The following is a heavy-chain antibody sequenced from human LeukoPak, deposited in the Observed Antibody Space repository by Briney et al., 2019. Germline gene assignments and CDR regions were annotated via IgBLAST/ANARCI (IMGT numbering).Heavy chain of an antibody. J-gene: IGHJ4*02. CDR3: ARDPLHNYYDSSGYYPENYYFDY. Sequence: SVKVSCKASGGTFSSYAISWVRQAPGQGLAWMGRIIPILGIANYAQKFQGRVTITADKSTSTAYMELSSLRSEDTAVYYCARDPLHNYYDSSGYYPENYYFDYWGQGTLVTVSS. CDR2: IIPILGIA. V-gene: IGHV1-69*04. CDR1: GGTFSSYA. D-gene: IGHD3-22*01.